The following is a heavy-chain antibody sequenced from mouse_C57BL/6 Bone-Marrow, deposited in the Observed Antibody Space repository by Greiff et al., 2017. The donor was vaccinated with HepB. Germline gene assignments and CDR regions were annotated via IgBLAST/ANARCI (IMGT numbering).Heavy chain of an antibody. CDR3: ARDYGSYGCSY. Sequence: VKLQESGAELAKPGASVRLSCKASGYTFTTYWMHWVKQRPGQGLDWIGYINPGSGYTKYNQKFKDKATLTADKSSSTAYMQLRSLTYEDSSVYFCARDYGSYGCSYWGQGTLVTVSA. V-gene: IGHV1-7*01. J-gene: IGHJ3*01. D-gene: IGHD1-1*01. CDR2: INPGSGYT. CDR1: GYTFTTYW.